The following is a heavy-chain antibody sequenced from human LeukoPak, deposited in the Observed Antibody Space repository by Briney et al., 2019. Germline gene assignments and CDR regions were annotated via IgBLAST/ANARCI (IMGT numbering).Heavy chain of an antibody. V-gene: IGHV1-2*02. CDR2: INPNSGGT. J-gene: IGHJ6*03. CDR3: ARDPGDSGYNYYYYMDV. Sequence: ASVKVSCKASGYTITGYYMHWVRQAPGQGLEWRGWINPNSGGTNYAQKFQGRVTMTRDTSISTAYMELSRLRSDDTAVYYCARDPGDSGYNYYYYMDVWGKETTVTISS. D-gene: IGHD5-12*01. CDR1: GYTITGYY.